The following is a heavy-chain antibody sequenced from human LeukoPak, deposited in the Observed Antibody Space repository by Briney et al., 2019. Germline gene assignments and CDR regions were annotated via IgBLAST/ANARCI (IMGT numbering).Heavy chain of an antibody. V-gene: IGHV1-8*01. CDR1: GYTFTSYD. J-gene: IGHJ6*03. CDR2: MNPNGGNT. D-gene: IGHD3-3*01. Sequence: ASVKVSCKASGYTFTSYDINWVRQATGQGLEWMGWMNPNGGNTGYAQKFQGRVTITRNTSISTAYMELSSLRSEDTAVYYCARRYYDFWSGYEYYYMDVWGKGTTVTVSS. CDR3: ARRYYDFWSGYEYYYMDV.